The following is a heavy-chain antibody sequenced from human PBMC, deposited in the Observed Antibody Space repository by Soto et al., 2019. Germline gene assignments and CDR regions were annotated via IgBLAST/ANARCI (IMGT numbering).Heavy chain of an antibody. V-gene: IGHV3-23*01. J-gene: IGHJ6*02. D-gene: IGHD6-13*01. CDR2: ISGSGGST. CDR1: GFTFSSYA. CDR3: AIAAADYYYYYGMDV. Sequence: GSLRLSCAASGFTFSSYAMSWVRQAPGKGLEWVSAISGSGGSTYYADSVKGRFTISRDNSKNTLYLQMNSLRAEDTAVYYCAIAAADYYYYYGMDVWGQGTTVTVSS.